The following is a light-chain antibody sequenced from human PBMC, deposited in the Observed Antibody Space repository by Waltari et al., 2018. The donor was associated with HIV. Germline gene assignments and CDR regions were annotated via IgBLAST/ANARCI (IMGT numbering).Light chain of an antibody. CDR1: SNDVGGYNH. CDR2: DVT. V-gene: IGLV2-14*03. J-gene: IGLJ1*01. Sequence: HCALTQPASVSGSPGQSIKISCIGTSNDVGGYNHVPWYQQHTDKAPRVMIYDVTNRPSGVSTRFSGSKSGNTASLAISGLQAEDEASYYCASYRYSSRTYVFGTGTTVTVL. CDR3: ASYRYSSRTYV.